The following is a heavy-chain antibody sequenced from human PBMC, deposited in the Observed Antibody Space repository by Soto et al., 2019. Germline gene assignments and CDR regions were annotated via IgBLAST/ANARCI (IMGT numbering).Heavy chain of an antibody. V-gene: IGHV3-23*01. CDR2: ISDSGGVI. CDR1: GFTFKNYA. CDR3: PNSGHFVMLAGQGGFDP. Sequence: EVQLLESGGGLVQPGGSLRLSCAASGFTFKNYAMLWVRQAPGKGLQWVSGISDSGGVIFYADSVRGRFTISRDNSKNTRYLQLTSLGGDDTALYFCPNSGHFVMLAGQGGFDPWGQGTLVTVSS. D-gene: IGHD3-16*02. J-gene: IGHJ5*02.